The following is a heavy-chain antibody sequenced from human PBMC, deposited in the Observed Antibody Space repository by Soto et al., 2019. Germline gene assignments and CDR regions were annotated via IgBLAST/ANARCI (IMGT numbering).Heavy chain of an antibody. J-gene: IGHJ6*02. CDR1: GYTFTSYY. V-gene: IGHV1-46*01. CDR2: INPSGGST. CDR3: ARGSRNYYGMDV. Sequence: ASVNVSCKASGYTFTSYYMHWVRQAPGQWLEWMGIINPSGGSTSYAQKFQGRVTMTRDTSTSTVYMELSSLRSEDTAVYYCARGSRNYYGMDVWGQGTTVTVSS.